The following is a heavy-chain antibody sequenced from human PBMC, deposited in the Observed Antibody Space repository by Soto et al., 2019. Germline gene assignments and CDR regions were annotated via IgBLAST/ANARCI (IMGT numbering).Heavy chain of an antibody. CDR3: AKDGLRFLEWLLHNWFDP. CDR1: GFTFSSYG. V-gene: IGHV3-30*18. J-gene: IGHJ5*02. CDR2: ISYDGSNK. Sequence: GGSLRLSCAASGFTFSSYGMHWVRQAPGKGLEWVAVISYDGSNKYYADSVKGRFTISRDNSKNTLYLQMNSLRAEDTAVYYCAKDGLRFLEWLLHNWFDPWGQGTLVTVSS. D-gene: IGHD3-3*01.